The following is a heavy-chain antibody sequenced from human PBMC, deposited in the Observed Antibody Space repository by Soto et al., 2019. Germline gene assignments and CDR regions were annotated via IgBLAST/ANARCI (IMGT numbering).Heavy chain of an antibody. V-gene: IGHV1-18*01. CDR2: ISAYNGNT. CDR1: CYTFTSDG. CDR3: ARGLTVTPDY. J-gene: IGHJ4*02. D-gene: IGHD4-17*01. Sequence: GASEKVSCKASCYTFTSDGISWVRQAPGQVLEWMGWISAYNGNTNYAQKLQGRVTMTTDTSTSTAYMELRSLRSDDTAVYYCARGLTVTPDYWGQGNLVTVSS.